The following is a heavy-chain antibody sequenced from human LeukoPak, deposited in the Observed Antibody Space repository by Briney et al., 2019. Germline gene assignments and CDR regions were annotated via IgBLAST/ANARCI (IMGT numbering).Heavy chain of an antibody. CDR1: EFTFSTYW. CDR2: IKQDGSEK. J-gene: IGHJ4*02. D-gene: IGHD5-18*01. CDR3: ARISKGGYKSGRRDPPYYFDY. V-gene: IGHV3-7*03. Sequence: GGSLRLSCAASEFTFSTYWMSWVRQAPGKGLEWVANIKQDGSEKYYVDSVRGRFAISRDNAKNSLYLQMNSLRAEDTAVYYCARISKGGYKSGRRDPPYYFDYWGQGTLVPVSS.